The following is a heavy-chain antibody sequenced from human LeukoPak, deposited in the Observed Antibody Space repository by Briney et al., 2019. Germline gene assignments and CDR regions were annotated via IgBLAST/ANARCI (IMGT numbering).Heavy chain of an antibody. CDR3: ARGTSSGNDY. V-gene: IGHV1-2*02. CDR1: GYTFTGYY. CDR2: INPNSGGT. Sequence: ASVTVSCKASGYTFTGYYMHWVRQASGQGLEWMGWINPNSGGTNYAQKFQGRVTMTRDTSISTAYMELSRLSSDDTAVCYCARGTSSGNDYWGQGTLVTVST. D-gene: IGHD6-19*01. J-gene: IGHJ4*02.